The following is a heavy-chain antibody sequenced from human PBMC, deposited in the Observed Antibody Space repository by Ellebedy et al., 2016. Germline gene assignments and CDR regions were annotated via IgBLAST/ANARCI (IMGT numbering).Heavy chain of an antibody. Sequence: GESLKISCAASGFTFSSYAMSWVRQAPGKGLEWVSGISGSGGSTYYADSVKGRFTISRDNSKNTLYLQMNSLRAEDTAVYYCAKSPGDTAMVDVYYFDYWGQGTLVTVSS. CDR3: AKSPGDTAMVDVYYFDY. D-gene: IGHD5-18*01. J-gene: IGHJ4*02. CDR1: GFTFSSYA. V-gene: IGHV3-23*01. CDR2: ISGSGGST.